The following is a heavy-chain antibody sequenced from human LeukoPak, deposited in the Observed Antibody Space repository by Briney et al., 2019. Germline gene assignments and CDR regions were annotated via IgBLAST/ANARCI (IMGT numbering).Heavy chain of an antibody. CDR1: GGSLRTYY. V-gene: IGHV4-59*01. CDR2: FYYSGST. D-gene: IGHD3-16*01. J-gene: IGHJ4*02. CDR3: ARTSLSVWGSSLLYYFDY. Sequence: PSETLSLTCTVSGGSLRTYYWSWLRQSPGKGLEWIGNFYYSGSTHYNPSLKSRDAILVDTSKNQFHLNLSSVTAADTAVYYCARTSLSVWGSSLLYYFDYWGQGTLVTVSS.